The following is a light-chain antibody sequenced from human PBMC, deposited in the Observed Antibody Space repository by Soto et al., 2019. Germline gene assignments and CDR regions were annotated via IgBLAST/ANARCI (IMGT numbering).Light chain of an antibody. CDR3: QQYGSSPGLIT. CDR1: QTVRNTY. V-gene: IGKV3-20*01. J-gene: IGKJ3*01. CDR2: AAS. Sequence: DIVLTQSPGTLSLSPGERATLSCRASQTVRNTYLAWYQQKPGQAPRLLIYAASSRATGIPDRFSGSGSGTDFTLTISRLEPEDFAVYYCQQYGSSPGLITFGPGTKVDIK.